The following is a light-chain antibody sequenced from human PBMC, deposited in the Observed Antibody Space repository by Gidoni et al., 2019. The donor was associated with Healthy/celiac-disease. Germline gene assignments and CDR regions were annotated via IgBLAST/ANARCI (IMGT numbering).Light chain of an antibody. V-gene: IGLV3-19*01. CDR3: NSRDSSGNHLEV. J-gene: IGLJ2*01. CDR2: GKN. Sequence: SSELTQAPAVSVALGQTVRITCQGDSLRSYYASWYQQKPGQAPVLFISGKNNRPSGSPDRFSGSSSGNTASLTITGAQAEDEADYYCNSRDSSGNHLEVFGGGTKLTVL. CDR1: SLRSYY.